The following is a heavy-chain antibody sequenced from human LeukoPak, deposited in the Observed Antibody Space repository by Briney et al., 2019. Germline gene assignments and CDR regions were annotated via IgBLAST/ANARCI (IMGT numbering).Heavy chain of an antibody. Sequence: PGGSLRLSCAASGFTFDEYTMHWVRQAPGKGLEWVSLVSWDGGKTYYADSVKGRFTISRDNSKNSLYLQMNSLRTEDTALYYCAKDIARVAGYYCYYAMDVWGQGTTVTVSS. CDR1: GFTFDEYT. CDR3: AKDIARVAGYYCYYAMDV. V-gene: IGHV3-43*01. D-gene: IGHD5-12*01. CDR2: VSWDGGKT. J-gene: IGHJ6*02.